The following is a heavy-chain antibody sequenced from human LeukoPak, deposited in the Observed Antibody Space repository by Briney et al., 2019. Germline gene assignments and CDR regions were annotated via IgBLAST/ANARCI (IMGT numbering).Heavy chain of an antibody. D-gene: IGHD3-10*01. J-gene: IGHJ4*02. CDR2: ISSSGSTI. Sequence: PGGSQRLSCAASGFTFSDYYMSWIRQAPGKGLEWVSYISSSGSTIYYADSVKGRFTISRDNAKNSLYLQMNSLRAEDTAVYYCARDYTYYYGSGSYFYYFDYWGQGTLVTVSS. V-gene: IGHV3-11*04. CDR1: GFTFSDYY. CDR3: ARDYTYYYGSGSYFYYFDY.